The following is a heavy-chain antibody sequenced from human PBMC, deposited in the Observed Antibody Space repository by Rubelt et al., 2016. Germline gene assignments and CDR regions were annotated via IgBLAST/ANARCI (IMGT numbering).Heavy chain of an antibody. D-gene: IGHD3-16*01. Sequence: PGKGLEWIGYIYYSGSTNYNPSLKSRVTISVDTSKNQFSLKLSSVTAADTAVYYCARWREGLTGEPPRYYYYGMDVWGQGTTVTVSS. J-gene: IGHJ6*02. CDR2: IYYSGST. CDR3: ARWREGLTGEPPRYYYYGMDV. V-gene: IGHV4-59*13.